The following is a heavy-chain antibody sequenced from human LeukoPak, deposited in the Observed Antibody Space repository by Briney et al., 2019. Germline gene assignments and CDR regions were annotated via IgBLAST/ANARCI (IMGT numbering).Heavy chain of an antibody. D-gene: IGHD2-2*01. CDR3: ARGSPTTTRYCSSTSCYSDWFDP. CDR2: INPNSGGT. V-gene: IGHV1-2*02. Sequence: VASVKVSCKASGYTFTGYYMHWVRQAPGQGLEWMGWINPNSGGTNYAQTFQGRVTITMDTSISTAYMELSRPRSDHTAVYYCARGSPTTTRYCSSTSCYSDWFDPWGQGTLVTVSS. J-gene: IGHJ5*02. CDR1: GYTFTGYY.